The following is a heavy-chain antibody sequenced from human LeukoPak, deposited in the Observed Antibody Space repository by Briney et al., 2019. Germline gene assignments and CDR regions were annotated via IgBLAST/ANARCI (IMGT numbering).Heavy chain of an antibody. CDR1: GDSISSGNYY. Sequence: SETLSLTCTVSGDSISSGNYYWSWIRQPAGKGLEWIGRIYTGGNTNYNPSLKSRVTISVDTSKNQFSLKLSSVTAADTAVYYCARGCHYYYYYYMDVWGKGTTVTVSS. CDR2: IYTGGNT. CDR3: ARGCHYYYYYYMDV. V-gene: IGHV4-61*02. J-gene: IGHJ6*03.